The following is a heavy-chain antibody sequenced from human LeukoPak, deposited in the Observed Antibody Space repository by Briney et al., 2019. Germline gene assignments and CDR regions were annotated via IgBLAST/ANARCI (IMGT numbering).Heavy chain of an antibody. CDR2: ISAYNGNT. D-gene: IGHD2-2*01. Sequence: ASVKVSCKASGYTFTSYGISWVRQAPGQGLEWMGWISAYNGNTNYAQKLQGRVTMTTDTSTSTAYMELRSLRSDDTAVYYCARDIVVVPAANSRDYYYGMDVWSQGTTVTVSS. CDR1: GYTFTSYG. V-gene: IGHV1-18*01. CDR3: ARDIVVVPAANSRDYYYGMDV. J-gene: IGHJ6*02.